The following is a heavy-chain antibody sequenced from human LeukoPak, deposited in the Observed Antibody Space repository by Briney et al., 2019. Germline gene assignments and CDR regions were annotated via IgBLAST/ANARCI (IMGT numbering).Heavy chain of an antibody. J-gene: IGHJ6*03. D-gene: IGHD5-12*01. CDR1: GGSISSISYY. CDR2: IYYSGST. Sequence: SETLSLTCTVSGGSISSISYYWGWIRQPPGKGLEWIGSIYYSGSTYYNPSLKSRVTISVDTSKNQFSLKLSSVTAADTAVYYCARPTRGYYYMDVWGKGTTVTVSS. V-gene: IGHV4-39*07. CDR3: ARPTRGYYYMDV.